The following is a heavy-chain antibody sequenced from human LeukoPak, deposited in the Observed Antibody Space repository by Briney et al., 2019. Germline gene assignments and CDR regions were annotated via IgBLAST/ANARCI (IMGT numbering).Heavy chain of an antibody. V-gene: IGHV3-23*01. J-gene: IGHJ4*02. CDR1: GFTFSSIA. CDR2: ISGSGGGT. D-gene: IGHD7-27*01. Sequence: GGSLRLSCAASGFTFSSIAMSWVRQAPDKGLEWVSTISGSGGGTYYADSVKGRFTISRDDSKNTLYLQMNSLRADDTAVYYCAKATGSWGPNDYWGQGALVTVSS. CDR3: AKATGSWGPNDY.